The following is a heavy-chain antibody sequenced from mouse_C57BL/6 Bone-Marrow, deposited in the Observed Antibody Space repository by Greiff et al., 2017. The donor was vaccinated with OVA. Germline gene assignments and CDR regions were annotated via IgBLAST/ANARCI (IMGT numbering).Heavy chain of an antibody. J-gene: IGHJ4*01. V-gene: IGHV1-87*01. CDR2: GQGLEWIG. CDR3: SEDSAVYYCACPSFNSNPYAMDY. CDR1: STFSRRVH. D-gene: IGHD2-5*01. Sequence: VKLQESGPELARPWASVKISCQAFSTFSRRVHFAIRDTNYWMPWVKQRPGQGLEWIGALYPGNGDTSYNQKFKGKATLTADKSSSTAYLQLSSLTSEDSAVYYCACPSFNSNPYAMDYGGQGTSVTVFS.